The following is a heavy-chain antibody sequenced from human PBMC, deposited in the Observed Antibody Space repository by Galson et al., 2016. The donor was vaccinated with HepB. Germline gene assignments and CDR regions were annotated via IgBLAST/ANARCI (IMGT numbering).Heavy chain of an antibody. V-gene: IGHV3-33*01. CDR2: IWYDGSLT. D-gene: IGHD6-19*01. Sequence: SLRLSCAASGFAFGNNGFHWVRQAPGKGLEWVAVIWYDGSLTYYADSVKGRFTISRDNSKNTLYLQMNSLRAEDTAVYYCAREGVGGIAVDVGAFDVWGQGTMVTVSS. CDR3: AREGVGGIAVDVGAFDV. J-gene: IGHJ3*01. CDR1: GFAFGNNG.